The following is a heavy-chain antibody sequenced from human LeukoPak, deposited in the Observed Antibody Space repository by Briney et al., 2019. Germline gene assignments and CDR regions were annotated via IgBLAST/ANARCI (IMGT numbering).Heavy chain of an antibody. CDR1: GFTFSNSW. V-gene: IGHV3-74*03. D-gene: IGHD6-19*01. CDR3: ATGDSGWYNY. Sequence: GGSLRLSCAASGFTFSNSWMHWVRQGPGKGPVWVSRIKSDGSYITYADCVKGRFIISRDNAENTLYLQMNSLRVDDTAVYYCATGDSGWYNYWGQGTLVTVSA. CDR2: IKSDGSYI. J-gene: IGHJ4*02.